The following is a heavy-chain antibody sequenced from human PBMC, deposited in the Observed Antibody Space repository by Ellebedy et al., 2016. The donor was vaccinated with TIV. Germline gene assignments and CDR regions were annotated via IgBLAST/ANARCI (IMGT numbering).Heavy chain of an antibody. D-gene: IGHD2-15*01. CDR1: GFTFSSYA. CDR2: ISYDGSNK. J-gene: IGHJ3*02. Sequence: GESLKISCAASGFTFSSYAMHWVRQAPGKGLEWVAVISYDGSNKYYADSVKGRFTISRDNSKNTLYLQMNSLRAEDTAVYYCARDTGYSQAFDIWGQGTMVTVSS. V-gene: IGHV3-30-3*01. CDR3: ARDTGYSQAFDI.